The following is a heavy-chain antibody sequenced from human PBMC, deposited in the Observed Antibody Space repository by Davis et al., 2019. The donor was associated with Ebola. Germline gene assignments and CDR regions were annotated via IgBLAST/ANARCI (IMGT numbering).Heavy chain of an antibody. CDR2: TYHSGST. V-gene: IGHV4-59*01. CDR1: GGSISSYY. J-gene: IGHJ6*02. CDR3: ARLRYYYGMDV. Sequence: MPSETLSLTCTVSGGSISSYYWSWIRQPPGKGLEWIGHTYHSGSTNYNPSLESRVTISVDPSKNQFSLKLSSVTAADTAVYYCARLRYYYGMDVWGQGTTVTVSS.